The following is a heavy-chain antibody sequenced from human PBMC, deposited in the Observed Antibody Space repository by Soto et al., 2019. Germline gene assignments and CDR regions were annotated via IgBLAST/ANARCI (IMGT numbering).Heavy chain of an antibody. Sequence: GGSLRLSCEASTLTFSDHYMTWIRQAPGKGLEWISYISTNGQMKFYADSVKGRFTISRDNIRKSIFLQMNGLRADDTAVYYCARDGKAGYSYSGYLDSCGQGSLVTVSS. CDR3: ARDGKAGYSYSGYLDS. CDR1: TLTFSDHY. J-gene: IGHJ4*02. V-gene: IGHV3-11*01. CDR2: ISTNGQMK. D-gene: IGHD1-26*01.